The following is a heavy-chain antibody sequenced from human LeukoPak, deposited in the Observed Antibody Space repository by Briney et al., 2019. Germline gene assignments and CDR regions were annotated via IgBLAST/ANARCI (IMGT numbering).Heavy chain of an antibody. D-gene: IGHD1-26*01. CDR1: GGSISSYY. CDR3: ARYIVSYPHDAFDI. J-gene: IGHJ3*02. CDR2: IYYSGST. Sequence: SETLSLTCTVSGGSISSYYWSWIRQPPGQGLEWIGYIYYSGSTSYNPSLKSRVTISVDTSKKQFSLKLSSVTAADTAFYYCARYIVSYPHDAFDICGQGTMVTVSS. V-gene: IGHV4-59*01.